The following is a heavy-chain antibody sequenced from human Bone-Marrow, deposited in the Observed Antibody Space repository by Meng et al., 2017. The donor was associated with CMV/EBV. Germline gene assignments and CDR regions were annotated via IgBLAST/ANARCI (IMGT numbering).Heavy chain of an antibody. CDR1: GGSFSGYY. V-gene: IGHV4-34*01. D-gene: IGHD5-12*01. CDR2: INHSGST. J-gene: IGHJ4*02. CDR3: ARDFSGYDSC. Sequence: GSLRLSCAVYGGSFSGYYWSWIRQPPGKGLEWIGEINHSGSTYYNPSLKSRVTISVDTSKNQFSLKLSSVTAADTAVYYCARDFSGYDSCWGQGTLVTVSS.